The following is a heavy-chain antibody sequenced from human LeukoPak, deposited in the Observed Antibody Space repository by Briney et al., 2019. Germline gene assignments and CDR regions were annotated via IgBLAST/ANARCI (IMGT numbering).Heavy chain of an antibody. CDR1: GYTFTGYY. CDR3: ARARGKPERRTGFDY. CDR2: INPNSGGT. Sequence: ASVKVSCKASGYTFTGYYMHWERQAPGQGLEWMGWINPNSGGTNYAQKFQGRVTMTRDTSISTAYMELSRLRSDDTAVYYCARARGKPERRTGFDYWGQGTLVTVSS. D-gene: IGHD1-1*01. V-gene: IGHV1-2*02. J-gene: IGHJ4*02.